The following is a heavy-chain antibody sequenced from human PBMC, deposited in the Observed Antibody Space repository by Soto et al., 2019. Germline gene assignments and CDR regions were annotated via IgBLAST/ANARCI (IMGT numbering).Heavy chain of an antibody. CDR3: CSTIFGVVQYYYYGMDV. D-gene: IGHD3-3*01. Sequence: GSLRLSCAASGFTFSSYAMSWVRQAPGKGLEWVSAISGSGGSTYYADSVKGRFTISRDNSKNTLYLQMNSLRAEDTAVYYCCSTIFGVVQYYYYGMDVWGQGTTVTVSS. CDR2: ISGSGGST. J-gene: IGHJ6*02. CDR1: GFTFSSYA. V-gene: IGHV3-23*01.